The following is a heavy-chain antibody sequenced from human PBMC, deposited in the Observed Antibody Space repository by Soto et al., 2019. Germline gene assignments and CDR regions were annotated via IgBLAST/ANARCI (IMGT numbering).Heavy chain of an antibody. CDR3: ARAAKRYCDS. Sequence: QVQLVQSGAEVKKPGSSVNASCKASGGTFNTFAISWVRQAPGQGLEYLGGIVPILGPAFYAQRFQGRVTITADKSTNTAYLELTSLSSEDTAVYYCARAAKRYCDSWGQGTQVTVSS. CDR1: GGTFNTFA. V-gene: IGHV1-69*06. J-gene: IGHJ4*02. CDR2: IVPILGPA.